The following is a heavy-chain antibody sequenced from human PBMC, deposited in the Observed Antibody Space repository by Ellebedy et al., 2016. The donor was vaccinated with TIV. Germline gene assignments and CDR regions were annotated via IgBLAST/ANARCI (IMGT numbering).Heavy chain of an antibody. V-gene: IGHV1-46*01. CDR3: ARGRDYGMDV. CDR1: GYAFTDYY. CDR2: IDPTGGST. Sequence: AASVKVSCKASGYAFTDYYMHWVRQAPGHGLEWMGIIDPTGGSTGYAQKFQGRVTMTRDTSATTVYMELSRLRSDDTAVYYCARGRDYGMDVWGQGTTVTVSS. J-gene: IGHJ6*02.